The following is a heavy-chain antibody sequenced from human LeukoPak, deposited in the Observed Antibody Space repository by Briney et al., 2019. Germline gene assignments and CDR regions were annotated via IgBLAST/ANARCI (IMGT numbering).Heavy chain of an antibody. D-gene: IGHD3-16*02. J-gene: IGHJ3*02. CDR2: ISGRGKT. Sequence: GGSLILFCRASDLNGINTFMSCVRQTPGKGLEWVSVISGRGKTYYADSVNGRFTISRDNSKNIVSLQMNSLRAEDSAVYFLSTKLPNSVFSAPTLSVGALDIWGQGTTVTVSS. CDR3: STKLPNSVFSAPTLSVGALDI. CDR1: DLNGINTF. V-gene: IGHV3-53*01.